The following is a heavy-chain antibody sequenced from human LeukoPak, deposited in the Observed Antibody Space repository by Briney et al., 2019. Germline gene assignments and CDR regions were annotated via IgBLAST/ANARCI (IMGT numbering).Heavy chain of an antibody. Sequence: GGSLRLSCAASGFTFSSYAMHWVRQAPGKGLEWVAVISYDGSNKYYADSVKGRFTISRDNSKNTLYLQMNSLRAEDTAVYYCARDGGSYYDYYYYYMDVWGKGTTVTVSS. CDR2: ISYDGSNK. D-gene: IGHD1-26*01. CDR3: ARDGGSYYDYYYYYMDV. CDR1: GFTFSSYA. J-gene: IGHJ6*03. V-gene: IGHV3-30*04.